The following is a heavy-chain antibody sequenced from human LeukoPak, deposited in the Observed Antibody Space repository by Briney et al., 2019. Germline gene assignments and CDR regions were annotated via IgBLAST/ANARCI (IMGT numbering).Heavy chain of an antibody. Sequence: SGTLSLTCTVSGGSISSYYWSWTRQPPGRGRGWMGYVYYSGSTNYNPSIKSRVTLSVGASKNQFSLKLSSVNAADTAVYYCARFLYSSSYAFDIWGQGTMVTVSS. CDR1: GGSISSYY. V-gene: IGHV4-59*12. D-gene: IGHD6-13*01. J-gene: IGHJ3*02. CDR2: VYYSGST. CDR3: ARFLYSSSYAFDI.